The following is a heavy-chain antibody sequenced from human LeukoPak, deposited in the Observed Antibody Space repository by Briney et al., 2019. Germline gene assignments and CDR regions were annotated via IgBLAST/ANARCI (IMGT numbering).Heavy chain of an antibody. CDR2: NYLDNSDA. CDR3: ARSPYNSGWHYFDY. D-gene: IGHD6-19*01. V-gene: IGHV5-51*01. J-gene: IGHJ4*02. CDR1: GYKLTSHW. Sequence: GESLKISCKGSGYKLTSHWIGWVRQMPGKGLEWMGMNYLDNSDARYSPSFEGQVTISVDKSISTAYLQWSSLKASDTAMSYCARSPYNSGWHYFDYWGEGNLVTVSS.